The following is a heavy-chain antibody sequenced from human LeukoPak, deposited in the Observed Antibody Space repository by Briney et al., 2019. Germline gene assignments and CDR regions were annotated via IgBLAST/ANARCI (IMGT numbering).Heavy chain of an antibody. D-gene: IGHD3-3*01. CDR2: IYSGGST. V-gene: IGHV3-66*02. CDR1: GFTVSSNY. Sequence: GGSLRLSCAASGFTVSSNYMSWVRQAPGKGLEWVSVIYSGGSTYYADSVKGRFTIYRDNSKNTLYLQMNSLRAEDTAVYYCASHDFWSGLGWFDPWGQGTLVTVSS. J-gene: IGHJ5*02. CDR3: ASHDFWSGLGWFDP.